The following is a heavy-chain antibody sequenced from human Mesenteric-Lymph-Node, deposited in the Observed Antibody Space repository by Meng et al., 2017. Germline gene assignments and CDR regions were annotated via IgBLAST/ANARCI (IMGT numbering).Heavy chain of an antibody. CDR2: VVYSGTT. V-gene: IGHV4-39*01. J-gene: IGHJ4*02. D-gene: IGHD1-14*01. CDR1: GGSISSSSYY. Sequence: QVQVQKSGPGLVKPSWTLSLTCTVSGGSISSSSYYWAWIRQPPGEGLEWIGSVVYSGTTYYTSSLKSRVSISVDTSKNQFSLKLSSVTAADTAVYYCARHHHSPTFDYWGQGTLVTVSS. CDR3: ARHHHSPTFDY.